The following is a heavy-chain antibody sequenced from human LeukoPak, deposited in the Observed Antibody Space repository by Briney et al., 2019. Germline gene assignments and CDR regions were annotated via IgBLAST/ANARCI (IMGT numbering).Heavy chain of an antibody. D-gene: IGHD3-22*01. Sequence: SVTVSCKASGFTFTSCALQWVRQARGQRMERIGWIVVGSGNTNYAQKYQERVTITRDMSTSTAYMELSSLRSEDTAVYYCAATVRPSITMIVVAPDYWGQGTLVTVSS. CDR2: IVVGSGNT. CDR3: AATVRPSITMIVVAPDY. V-gene: IGHV1-58*01. J-gene: IGHJ4*02. CDR1: GFTFTSCA.